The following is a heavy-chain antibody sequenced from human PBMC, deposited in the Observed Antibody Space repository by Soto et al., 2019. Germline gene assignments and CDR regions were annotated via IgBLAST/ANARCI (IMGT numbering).Heavy chain of an antibody. D-gene: IGHD2-2*01. J-gene: IGHJ3*01. Sequence: EVQLLESGGDLVQPGGSLRLSCAASGVTITGHWMHWVCQVPGKGLVWVARINPVGDSTNYADSVKGRFTISRDSATNTVHLQMNGLTVGDTSVYFCAREAGYCSRTSCYRRAFDTWGQGTMVTVSS. CDR3: AREAGYCSRTSCYRRAFDT. CDR1: GVTITGHW. CDR2: INPVGDST. V-gene: IGHV3-74*01.